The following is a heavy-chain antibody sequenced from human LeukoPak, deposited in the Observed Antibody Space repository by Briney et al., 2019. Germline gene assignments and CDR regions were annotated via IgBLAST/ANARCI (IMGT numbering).Heavy chain of an antibody. J-gene: IGHJ4*02. CDR3: ARYVYGVVTSFDY. CDR1: XFTFSSYI. CDR2: ISTRSDYI. D-gene: IGHD3-3*01. V-gene: IGHV3-21*01. Sequence: GGSLRLSCAASXFTFSSYIMNWVRRAPGKGLEWVSSISTRSDYIYYAESVKGRFTISRDNAKNSLYLQMNSLRAEDTAVYYCARYVYGVVTSFDYWGQGTLVTVSP.